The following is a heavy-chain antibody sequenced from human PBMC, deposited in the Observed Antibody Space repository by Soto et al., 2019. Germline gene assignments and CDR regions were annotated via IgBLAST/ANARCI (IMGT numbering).Heavy chain of an antibody. Sequence: PSETLSLTSTVSGGSIRDYFSTWIRQPPGKRLEWIGYIYSSGRHNHNPSLKSRVYISVDTSTSPLSRQLRCVTAADTAVYYCARVGGDDFGDSGGFNYWGQGTLVTVSS. J-gene: IGHJ4*02. V-gene: IGHV4-59*01. D-gene: IGHD4-17*01. CDR3: ARVGGDDFGDSGGFNY. CDR2: IYSSGRH. CDR1: GGSIRDYF.